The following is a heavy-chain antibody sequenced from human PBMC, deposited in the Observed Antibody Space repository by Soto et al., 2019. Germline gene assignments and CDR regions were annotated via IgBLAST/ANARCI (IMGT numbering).Heavy chain of an antibody. D-gene: IGHD3-10*01. Sequence: GGSLSLSCAASGFTFSSYAMSWVRQAPGEGLEWVSTINDSGGSTYYADSVKGRFTISRDKSKNTLYLQMNSLRAEDTAVYYCARAAGTLVRGVYGMDVWGQGTTVTVSS. CDR3: ARAAGTLVRGVYGMDV. J-gene: IGHJ6*02. CDR1: GFTFSSYA. V-gene: IGHV3-23*01. CDR2: INDSGGST.